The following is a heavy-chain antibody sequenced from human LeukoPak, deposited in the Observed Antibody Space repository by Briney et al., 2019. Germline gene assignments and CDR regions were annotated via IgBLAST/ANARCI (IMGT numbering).Heavy chain of an antibody. CDR2: ISDDGGDA. J-gene: IGHJ4*02. D-gene: IGHD1-1*01. Sequence: GGSLRLSCAASGFSFNNYPMSWVRQAPGKGLEWVSAISDDGGDAKYADSVKGRFTISRDNSKKTLYLQMNSMRVEDTAIYYCGRDWKLDYWGQGTLVTVSS. V-gene: IGHV3-23*01. CDR1: GFSFNNYP. CDR3: GRDWKLDY.